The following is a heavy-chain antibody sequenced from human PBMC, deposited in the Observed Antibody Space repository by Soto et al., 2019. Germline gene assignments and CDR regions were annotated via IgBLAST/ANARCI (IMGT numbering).Heavy chain of an antibody. CDR2: ISYDGSNK. D-gene: IGHD6-19*01. J-gene: IGHJ4*02. Sequence: SGGSLRLSCAASGLTFSSYAMHWVRQAPGKGLEWVAVISYDGSNKYYADSVKGRFTISRDNSKNTLYLQMNSLRAEDTAVYYCARDTGGWIKYYFDYWGQGTLVTVSS. CDR1: GLTFSSYA. V-gene: IGHV3-30-3*01. CDR3: ARDTGGWIKYYFDY.